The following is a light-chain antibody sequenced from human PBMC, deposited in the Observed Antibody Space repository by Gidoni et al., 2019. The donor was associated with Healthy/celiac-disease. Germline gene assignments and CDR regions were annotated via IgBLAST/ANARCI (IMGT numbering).Light chain of an antibody. V-gene: IGKV2-28*01. CDR3: MQALQTPA. J-gene: IGKJ1*01. CDR2: LGS. CDR1: QSLLHSNGYNY. Sequence: DIVMTQSPLSLPVTPGAPASISCRSSQSLLHSNGYNYLDWYLQKPGQSPQLLIYLGSNRASGVPDRCSGSGSGTDCTLKISRVEAEDVGVYYCMQALQTPAFGQGTKVEIK.